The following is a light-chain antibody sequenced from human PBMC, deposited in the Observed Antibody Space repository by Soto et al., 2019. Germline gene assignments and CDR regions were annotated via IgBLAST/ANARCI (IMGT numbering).Light chain of an antibody. V-gene: IGKV3-11*01. CDR3: QQRSNWPPIT. Sequence: EILLTQPPAPMSLSPGGRATLSCRDSKNDISYLAWYQQKTGQAPRLLIYDASNRATGIPARFSGSGSGTDFTLTIISIEPEDFAVYYCQQRSNWPPITFGQGTRLEIK. CDR2: DAS. CDR1: KNDISY. J-gene: IGKJ5*01.